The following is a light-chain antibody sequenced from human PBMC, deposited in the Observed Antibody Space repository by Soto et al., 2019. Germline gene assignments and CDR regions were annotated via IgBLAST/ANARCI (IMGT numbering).Light chain of an antibody. CDR2: GAS. Sequence: EIVMTQSPATLSVSPGERATLSCRASQSVSSNLAWYQQKPGQAPRRLIYGASTRATGIPARFSGSGSGTEFTLTISSLQSEDFAVYYCQQYNNWPGITFGQGTKVEIK. J-gene: IGKJ1*01. CDR3: QQYNNWPGIT. V-gene: IGKV3-15*01. CDR1: QSVSSN.